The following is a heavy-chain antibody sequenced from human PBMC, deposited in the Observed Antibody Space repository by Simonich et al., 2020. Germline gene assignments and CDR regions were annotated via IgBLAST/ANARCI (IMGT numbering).Heavy chain of an antibody. J-gene: IGHJ4*02. CDR1: GGTISSYY. Sequence: QVQLQESGPGLVKPSETLSLTCTVSGGTISSYYWSWIRQPPGKGLEWIGYIYYSGSTNYNPSLTRRVTISVDTSKNQFSLKLSSVTAADTAVYYCARLPDYWGQGTLVTVSS. CDR2: IYYSGST. CDR3: ARLPDY. V-gene: IGHV4-59*08.